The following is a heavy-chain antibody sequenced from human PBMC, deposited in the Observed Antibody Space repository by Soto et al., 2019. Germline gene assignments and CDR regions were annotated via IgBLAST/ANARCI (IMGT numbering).Heavy chain of an antibody. D-gene: IGHD6-13*01. CDR1: GFSSSSGGYY. J-gene: IGHJ4*02. V-gene: IGHV4-31*03. CDR3: ARVAPPLAAAVL. CDR2: IYYSGST. Sequence: PSETLSLTCTFSGFSSSSGGYYLSWIRKHPGKGLEWIGYIYYSGSTYYNPSLKSRVTISVDTSKNQFSLKLSSVTAADTAVYYCARVAPPLAAAVLWGQGTLVTVSS.